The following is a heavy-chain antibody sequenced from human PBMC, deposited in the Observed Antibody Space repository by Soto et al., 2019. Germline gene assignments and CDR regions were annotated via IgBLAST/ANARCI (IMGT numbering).Heavy chain of an antibody. J-gene: IGHJ6*02. CDR3: ARDSGSPDPYYYYAMDV. CDR1: GYSFTTYW. CDR2: IYPGDSDT. D-gene: IGHD1-26*01. V-gene: IGHV5-51*01. Sequence: GESLKISCKGSGYSFTTYWIGWVRQMPEKGLEWMGIIYPGDSDTRYSPSFEGQVTISVDKSISTAYLQWSSLKASDTGMYYCARDSGSPDPYYYYAMDVWGQGTTVTVSS.